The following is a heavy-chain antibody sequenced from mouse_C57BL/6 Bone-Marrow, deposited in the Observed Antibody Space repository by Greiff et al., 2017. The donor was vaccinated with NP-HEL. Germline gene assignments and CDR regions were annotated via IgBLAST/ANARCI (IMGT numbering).Heavy chain of an antibody. Sequence: EVQLVESGGGLVKPGGSLKLSCAASGFTFSSYAMSWVRQTPEKRLEWVATISDGGSYTYYPDNVKGRFTITRDNAKNNPYLQMRHLKSEDTSMYYCARDTAHGQAWFAYWGQGTLVTVSA. CDR1: GFTFSSYA. CDR2: ISDGGSYT. D-gene: IGHD3-1*01. CDR3: ARDTAHGQAWFAY. V-gene: IGHV5-4*01. J-gene: IGHJ3*01.